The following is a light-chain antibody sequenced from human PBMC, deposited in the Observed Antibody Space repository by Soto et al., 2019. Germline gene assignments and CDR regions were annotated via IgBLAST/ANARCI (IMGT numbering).Light chain of an antibody. J-gene: IGKJ1*01. Sequence: EIVLTQSPGTLSLSPGERATLSCRASQSLSSSQLAWYQQKPGQAPRLLIHDASSRATGISDRFTGSGSGTDFTLTITTLEPEDFAVYYCQQYVTSSPRTFGQGTKVDIK. CDR3: QQYVTSSPRT. CDR2: DAS. V-gene: IGKV3-20*01. CDR1: QSLSSSQ.